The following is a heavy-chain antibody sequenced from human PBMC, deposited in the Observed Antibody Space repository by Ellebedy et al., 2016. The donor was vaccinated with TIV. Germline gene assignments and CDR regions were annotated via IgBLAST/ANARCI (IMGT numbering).Heavy chain of an antibody. D-gene: IGHD2-21*01. J-gene: IGHJ5*02. CDR1: GGSFGDYH. CDR3: ARTGGFSDFVVLDVSPRWFDP. CDR2: VEHSSVT. V-gene: IGHV4-34*01. Sequence: MPSETLSLTCTVSGGSFGDYHWSWFRKSPGTGLEGSGEVEHSSVTTYNPSLTNRVNMSVDTPNSVFSLRLKSVTAADTAVYYCARTGGFSDFVVLDVSPRWFDPWGQGILVTVFS.